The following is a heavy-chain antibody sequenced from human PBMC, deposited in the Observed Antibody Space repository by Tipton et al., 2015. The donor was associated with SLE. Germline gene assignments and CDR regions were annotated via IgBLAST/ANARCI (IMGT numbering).Heavy chain of an antibody. CDR3: ARDCDWGPLGY. D-gene: IGHD2-21*01. Sequence: TLSLTCTVSGGSISSSNYYWGWIRQPPGKGLEWIGTIYYSGSTYYNPSLKSRVTIPVDTSKNQFSLKLSSVTAADTAVYYCARDCDWGPLGYWGQGTLVTVSS. CDR1: GGSISSSNYY. CDR2: IYYSGST. J-gene: IGHJ4*02. V-gene: IGHV4-39*07.